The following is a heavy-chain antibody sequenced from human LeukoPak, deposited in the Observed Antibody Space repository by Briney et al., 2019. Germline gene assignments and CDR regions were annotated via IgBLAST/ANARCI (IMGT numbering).Heavy chain of an antibody. V-gene: IGHV4-59*01. Sequence: PSETLSLTCTVSGGSISSYYWSWIRQPPGKGLEWIGYIYYSGSTNYNPSLKSRVTISVDTSKNQFSLKLSSVTAADTAVYYCARWGLGAGDSRGMDVWGQGTTVTVSS. CDR3: ARWGLGAGDSRGMDV. D-gene: IGHD1-26*01. CDR2: IYYSGST. CDR1: GGSISSYY. J-gene: IGHJ6*02.